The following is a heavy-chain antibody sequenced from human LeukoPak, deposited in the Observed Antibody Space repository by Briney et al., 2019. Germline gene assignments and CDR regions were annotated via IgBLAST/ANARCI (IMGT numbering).Heavy chain of an antibody. V-gene: IGHV3-30*18. CDR2: ISYDGSNK. CDR1: GFTFSSYG. CDR3: AKGDYGGNSGFPGGCVDV. D-gene: IGHD4-23*01. J-gene: IGHJ6*02. Sequence: GGSLRLSCAASGFTFSSYGMHWVRQAPGKGLEWVAVISYDGSNKYYADSVKGRFTISRDNSKNTLYLQMNSLRAEDTAVYYCAKGDYGGNSGFPGGCVDVWGQGTTVTVSS.